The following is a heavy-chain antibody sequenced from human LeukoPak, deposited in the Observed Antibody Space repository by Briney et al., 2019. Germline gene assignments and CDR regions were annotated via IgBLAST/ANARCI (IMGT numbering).Heavy chain of an antibody. CDR1: GGSISSYY. Sequence: PSETLSLTCTVSGGSISSYYWSWIRQPAGKGLGWIGRIYTSGSTNYNPSLKSRVTMSVDTSKNQFSLKLSSVTAADTAVYYCAREATYDFWRGWGYYYYYMDVWGKGTTVTVSS. CDR2: IYTSGST. CDR3: AREATYDFWRGWGYYYYYMDV. V-gene: IGHV4-4*07. J-gene: IGHJ6*03. D-gene: IGHD3-3*01.